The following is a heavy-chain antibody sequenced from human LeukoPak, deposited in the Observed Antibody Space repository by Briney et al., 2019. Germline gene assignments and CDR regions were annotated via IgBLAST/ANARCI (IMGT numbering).Heavy chain of an antibody. CDR3: AKDSGIAVAGRGTIDY. CDR1: GFTFSSYG. Sequence: PGGSLRLFCAASGFTFSSYGLHWVRQAPGKGLEWGAFIRYDGSKKYYADSVKGRVTISRDNSKNTLYLQMNSLRAEDTAVYYCAKDSGIAVAGRGTIDYWGQGTLVTVSS. CDR2: IRYDGSKK. D-gene: IGHD6-19*01. V-gene: IGHV3-30*02. J-gene: IGHJ4*02.